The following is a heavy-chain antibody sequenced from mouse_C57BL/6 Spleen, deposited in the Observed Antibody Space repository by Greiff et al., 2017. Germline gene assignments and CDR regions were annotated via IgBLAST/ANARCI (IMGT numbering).Heavy chain of an antibody. Sequence: QVQLKESGAELVKPGASVKLSCKASGYTFTEYTIHWVKQRSGQGLEWIGWFYPGSGSIKYNEKFKDKATLTADKSSSTVYMELSRLTSEDSAVYFCARHERAYYSNYVWFAYWGQGTLVTVSA. D-gene: IGHD2-5*01. CDR3: ARHERAYYSNYVWFAY. CDR1: GYTFTEYT. CDR2: FYPGSGSI. V-gene: IGHV1-62-2*01. J-gene: IGHJ3*01.